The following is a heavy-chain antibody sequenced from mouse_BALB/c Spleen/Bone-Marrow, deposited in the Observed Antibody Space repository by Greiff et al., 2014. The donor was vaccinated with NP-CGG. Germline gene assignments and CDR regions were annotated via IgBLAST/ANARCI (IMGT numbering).Heavy chain of an antibody. J-gene: IGHJ3*01. Sequence: QVQLKESGAELVRPGSSVKISCKASGYAFSSYWMNWVQQRPGQGLEWIGQIYPGDGDINYNGKFKGKATLTADKSSCTAYMQFSSLTSEDSAVYFCARGDFDFEAWFTYWGQGTLATVSA. D-gene: IGHD2-4*01. V-gene: IGHV1-80*01. CDR3: ARGDFDFEAWFTY. CDR2: IYPGDGDI. CDR1: GYAFSSYW.